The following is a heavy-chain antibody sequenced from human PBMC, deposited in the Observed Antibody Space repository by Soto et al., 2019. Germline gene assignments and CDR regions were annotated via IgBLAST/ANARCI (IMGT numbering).Heavy chain of an antibody. Sequence: GESLKISCKASGYSFTTYWIGWVRQMSGKGLEWMCVIYPSDSDTRYSPPFQGHATFSVDQSINTAYLQLISLKASDSAMYYCARQVVDGGGHPNASDYGGQGTLVTVSS. V-gene: IGHV5-51*01. D-gene: IGHD2-15*01. CDR3: ARQVVDGGGHPNASDY. CDR1: GYSFTTYW. CDR2: IYPSDSDT. J-gene: IGHJ4*02.